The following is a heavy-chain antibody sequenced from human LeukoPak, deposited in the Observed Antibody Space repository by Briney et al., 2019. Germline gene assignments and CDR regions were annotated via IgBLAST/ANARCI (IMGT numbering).Heavy chain of an antibody. CDR2: ISYDGSNK. V-gene: IGHV3-30-3*01. Sequence: PGGSLRLSCAASGFTFSSYAMHWVRQAPGKGLEWVAVISYDGSNKYYADSVKGRFTISRDNSKNTLYLQMNSLRAEYTAVYYCAREVVPGWDYFDYWGQGTLVTVSS. CDR1: GFTFSSYA. J-gene: IGHJ4*02. D-gene: IGHD6-19*01. CDR3: AREVVPGWDYFDY.